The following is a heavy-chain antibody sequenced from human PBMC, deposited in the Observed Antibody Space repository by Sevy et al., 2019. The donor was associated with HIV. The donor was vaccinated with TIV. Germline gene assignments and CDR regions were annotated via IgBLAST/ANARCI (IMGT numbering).Heavy chain of an antibody. J-gene: IGHJ4*02. V-gene: IGHV3-7*01. CDR1: RVTLSDYF. CDR3: ARLKLHYDPYYFDL. D-gene: IGHD3-16*01. Sequence: GGLRLSCAASRVTLSDYFMSGVRQTPERGRGCGSNIKQERNKKYNVDSVKGRFIMSRDNAKNSLYLEMNSLRAEDTAVYYCARLKLHYDPYYFDLWGQGTLVTVSS. CDR2: IKQERNKK.